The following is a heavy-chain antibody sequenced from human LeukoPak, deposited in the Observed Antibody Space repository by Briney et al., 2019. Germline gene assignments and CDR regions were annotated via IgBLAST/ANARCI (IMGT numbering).Heavy chain of an antibody. Sequence: GGSLRLSCAASGLMVSSTYRTWVRQAPGKGLEWVSSIYPGGTTYYADSVKGRFTISRDNSKNTVYLQMNSLRAEDTAVYYCARVVIGVTTLEDWGQATMVTVSS. CDR1: GLMVSSTY. J-gene: IGHJ4*02. CDR3: ARVVIGVTTLED. CDR2: IYPGGTT. D-gene: IGHD4-23*01. V-gene: IGHV3-66*01.